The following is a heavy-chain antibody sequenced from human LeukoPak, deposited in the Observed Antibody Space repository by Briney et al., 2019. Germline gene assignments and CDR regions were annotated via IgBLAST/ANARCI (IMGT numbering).Heavy chain of an antibody. V-gene: IGHV1-69*13. CDR1: GYTFTSYG. CDR2: IIPIFGTA. Sequence: SVKVSCKASGYTFTSYGISWVRQAPGQGLEWMGGIIPIFGTANYAQKFQGRVTITADESTSTAYMELSSLRSEDTAVYYCARVRCSGWYFDYWGQGTLVTVSS. J-gene: IGHJ4*02. CDR3: ARVRCSGWYFDY. D-gene: IGHD6-19*01.